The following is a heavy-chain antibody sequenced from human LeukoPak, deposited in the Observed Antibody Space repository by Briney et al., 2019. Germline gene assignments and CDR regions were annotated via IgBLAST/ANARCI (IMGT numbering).Heavy chain of an antibody. CDR3: ARLVAGTGEYYFDY. CDR2: ISNSGTT. V-gene: IGHV4-61*02. Sequence: SETLSLTCTVSGGSISSGSYYWTWIRQPAGKGLEWIGRISNSGTTNYNPSLKSRVTMSVDTSRNQFSLNLNSVTAADTAVYYCARLVAGTGEYYFDYWGQGALVTVSS. J-gene: IGHJ4*02. D-gene: IGHD6-19*01. CDR1: GGSISSGSYY.